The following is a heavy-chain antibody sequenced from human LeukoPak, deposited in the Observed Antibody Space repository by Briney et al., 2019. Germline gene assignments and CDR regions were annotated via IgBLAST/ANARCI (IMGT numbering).Heavy chain of an antibody. CDR2: ISSSSSTI. J-gene: IGHJ4*02. CDR3: ARDPHIVGATALPNYFDY. D-gene: IGHD1-26*01. CDR1: GFPFSSYH. V-gene: IGHV3-48*01. Sequence: GGSLSLSCAASGFPFSSYHMNGARRAPGEGLEWVSYISSSSSTILYADSEEGRFTISRDHAKNSLSLQMNSLRAEDTAVYYCARDPHIVGATALPNYFDYWGQGTLVTVSS.